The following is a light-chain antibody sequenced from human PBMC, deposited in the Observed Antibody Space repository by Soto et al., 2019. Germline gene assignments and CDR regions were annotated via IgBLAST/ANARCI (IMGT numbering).Light chain of an antibody. Sequence: DIQMTQSPSTLSASVGDRVTIPCRASQSISSWLAWYQQKPGKAPKLLIYDASSLESGVPSRFSGSGFGTEFTLTISSLQPEDFATYHCHQAYSTPWTFGQGTNVDI. J-gene: IGKJ1*01. CDR1: QSISSW. CDR3: HQAYSTPWT. CDR2: DAS. V-gene: IGKV1-5*01.